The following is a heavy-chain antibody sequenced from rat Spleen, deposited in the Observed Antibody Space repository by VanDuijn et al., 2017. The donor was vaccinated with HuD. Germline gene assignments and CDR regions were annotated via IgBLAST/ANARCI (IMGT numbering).Heavy chain of an antibody. CDR3: ATYSDYATSPFAY. V-gene: IGHV6-8*01. J-gene: IGHJ3*01. CDR1: GFNFNYAW. D-gene: IGHD1-6*01. Sequence: EVQLVQTGGSLVQPGTSLKLTCATSGFNFNYAWMHWVRQSPENQLEWVAHIKPGSNNYATYYAESVKGRFTISRDNAKSTLYLQMDSLTSEDTATYYCATYSDYATSPFAYWGRGALVTVSS. CDR2: IKPGSNNYAT.